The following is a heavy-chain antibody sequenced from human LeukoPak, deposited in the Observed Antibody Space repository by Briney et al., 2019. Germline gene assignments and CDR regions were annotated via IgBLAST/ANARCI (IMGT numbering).Heavy chain of an antibody. CDR2: MNPNSGNT. V-gene: IGHV1-8*01. D-gene: IGHD5-12*01. Sequence: ASVKVSCKASGYTFTSYDINWVRQATGQGLEWMGWMNPNSGNTGYAQKFQGRVTMTRNTSISTAYMELSSLRSEDTAVYYCVRSEHSGYAYLDYWGQGTLVTVSS. CDR3: VRSEHSGYAYLDY. J-gene: IGHJ4*02. CDR1: GYTFTSYD.